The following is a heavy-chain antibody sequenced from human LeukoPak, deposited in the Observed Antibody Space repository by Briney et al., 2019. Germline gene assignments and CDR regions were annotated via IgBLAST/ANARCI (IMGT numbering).Heavy chain of an antibody. CDR1: GYSISSGYY. CDR2: INHSGST. V-gene: IGHV4-38-2*01. D-gene: IGHD2/OR15-2a*01. Sequence: PSETLSLTCAVSGYSISSGYYWGWIRQPPGKGLEWIGEINHSGSTNYNPSLKSRVTISVDTSENQFSLKLSSVTAADTAVYYCARSLILYAHPSGFDYWGQGTLVTVSS. CDR3: ARSLILYAHPSGFDY. J-gene: IGHJ4*02.